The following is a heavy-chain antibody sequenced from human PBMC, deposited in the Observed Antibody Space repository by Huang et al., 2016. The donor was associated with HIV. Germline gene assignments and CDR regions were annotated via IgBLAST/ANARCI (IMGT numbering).Heavy chain of an antibody. Sequence: QAQLLQSGPEVKRPGASVKVSCKASGYTFTKYGVNWVRQAPGQGLEWMGWISAYNGNTNYAQKFQGRVTLTTDTSTTTAYMELKNVSPDDTAVYFCARDEWYPLQNWFDVWGQGSLLTVSP. V-gene: IGHV1-18*01. CDR2: ISAYNGNT. CDR3: ARDEWYPLQNWFDV. D-gene: IGHD3-3*01. J-gene: IGHJ5*02. CDR1: GYTFTKYG.